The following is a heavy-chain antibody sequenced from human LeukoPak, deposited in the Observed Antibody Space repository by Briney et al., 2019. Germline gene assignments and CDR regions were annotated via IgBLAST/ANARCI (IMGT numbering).Heavy chain of an antibody. D-gene: IGHD1-26*01. CDR3: ARRGEGGTYQSLDY. CDR2: IYPGDSAT. J-gene: IGHJ4*02. V-gene: IGHV5-51*01. CDR1: GYSFTSYW. Sequence: GESLKISCKGSGYSFTSYWIGWVRHKPGKGLEWMGIIYPGDSATRYSPSFQGQVTISADKSLSTAYLQWSSLKASDTAMYYCARRGEGGTYQSLDYWGQGTLVPVSS.